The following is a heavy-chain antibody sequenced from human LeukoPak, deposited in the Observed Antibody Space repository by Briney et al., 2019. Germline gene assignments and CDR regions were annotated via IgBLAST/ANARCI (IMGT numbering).Heavy chain of an antibody. CDR2: ISWNSGSI. J-gene: IGHJ4*02. V-gene: IGHV3-9*01. D-gene: IGHD3-9*01. CDR3: AKGGHYDILTGYPIGYYFDY. Sequence: GRSLRLSRAASGFTFDDYAMHWVRQAPGKGLEWVSGISWNSGSIGYADSVKGRFTISRDNAKNSLYLQMNSLRAEDTALYYCAKGGHYDILTGYPIGYYFDYWGQGTLVTVSS. CDR1: GFTFDDYA.